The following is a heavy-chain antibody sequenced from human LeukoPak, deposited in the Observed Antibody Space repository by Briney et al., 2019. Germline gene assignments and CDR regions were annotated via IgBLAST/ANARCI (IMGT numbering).Heavy chain of an antibody. J-gene: IGHJ4*02. D-gene: IGHD1-26*01. Sequence: GASVKVSCKASGYTFTSYDINWVRQATGQGLEWMGWMNPNSGNTGYAQKFQGRVTMTRNTSISTAYMELSSLRSEDTAVYYCARVRGTYYFFDSWGQGTLVTVSS. CDR3: ARVRGTYYFFDS. CDR1: GYTFTSYD. V-gene: IGHV1-8*01. CDR2: MNPNSGNT.